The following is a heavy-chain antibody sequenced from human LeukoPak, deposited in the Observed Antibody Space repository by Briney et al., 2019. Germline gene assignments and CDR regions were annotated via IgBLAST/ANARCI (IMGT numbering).Heavy chain of an antibody. D-gene: IGHD3-10*01. Sequence: PGGSLRLSCAASGFTFNNYVMSWVRQAPGKGLEWVSSVSGSGTGAFYADSVKGRFTISRDNSKNTLYLQMNSLRAEDTAVYYCAKRLLWFGELFDYWGQGTLVTVSS. CDR2: VSGSGTGA. V-gene: IGHV3-23*01. J-gene: IGHJ4*02. CDR3: AKRLLWFGELFDY. CDR1: GFTFNNYV.